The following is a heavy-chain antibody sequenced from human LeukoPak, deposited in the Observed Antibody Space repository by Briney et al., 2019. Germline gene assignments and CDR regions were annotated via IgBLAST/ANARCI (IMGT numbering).Heavy chain of an antibody. Sequence: SETLSLTCAVYGGSFSGYYWSWIRQPPGKGLEWIGEINHSGSTNYNPSLKSRVTISVDTSKNQFSLKLSSVTAADTAVYYCARAEGEWELLRTDAFDYWGQGTLVTVSS. CDR2: INHSGST. V-gene: IGHV4-34*01. D-gene: IGHD1-26*01. CDR3: ARAEGEWELLRTDAFDY. CDR1: GGSFSGYY. J-gene: IGHJ4*02.